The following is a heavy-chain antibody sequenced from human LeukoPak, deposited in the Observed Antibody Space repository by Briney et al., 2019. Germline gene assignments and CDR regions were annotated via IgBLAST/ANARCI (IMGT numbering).Heavy chain of an antibody. J-gene: IGHJ4*02. Sequence: ASVKVSCKASGGTFSSYAISWVRQAPGQGLEWMGRIIPILGIANYAQKFQGRVTTTADKSTSTAHMELSSLRSEDTAVYYCARGMTAYADGYWGQGTLVTVSS. CDR1: GGTFSSYA. CDR2: IIPILGIA. V-gene: IGHV1-69*04. CDR3: ARGMTAYADGY. D-gene: IGHD4-17*01.